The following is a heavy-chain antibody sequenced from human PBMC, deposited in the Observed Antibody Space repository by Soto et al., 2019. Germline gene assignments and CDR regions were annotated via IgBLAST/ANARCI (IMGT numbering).Heavy chain of an antibody. CDR2: IYYSGST. CDR3: ARGSGPNEAFDI. V-gene: IGHV4-61*01. D-gene: IGHD2-15*01. J-gene: IGHJ3*02. CDR1: GGSVSSGSYY. Sequence: QVQLQESGPGLVKPSETLSLTCTVSGGSVSSGSYYWSWIRQPPGKGLEWIGYIYYSGSTNYNPSPKSRVTISVDTSKNQFSLKLSSVTAADTAVYYCARGSGPNEAFDIWGQGTMVTVSS.